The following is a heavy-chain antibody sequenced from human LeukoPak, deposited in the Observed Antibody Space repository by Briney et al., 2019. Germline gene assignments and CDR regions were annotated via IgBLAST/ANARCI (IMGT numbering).Heavy chain of an antibody. V-gene: IGHV3-13*01. CDR3: ARVGRYCSGGSCYSAPFFDY. CDR2: IGTAGDT. Sequence: PGGSLRLSCAASGFTFSSYDMHWVRQATGKGLEWVSAIGTAGDTYYPGSVKGRFTISRENAKNSLYLQTNSLRAGDTAVYYCARVGRYCSGGSCYSAPFFDYWGQGTLVAVSS. D-gene: IGHD2-15*01. J-gene: IGHJ4*02. CDR1: GFTFSSYD.